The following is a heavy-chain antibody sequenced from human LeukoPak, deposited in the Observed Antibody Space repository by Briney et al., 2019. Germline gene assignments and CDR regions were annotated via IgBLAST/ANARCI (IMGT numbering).Heavy chain of an antibody. D-gene: IGHD3-22*01. CDR2: IIPILGIA. Sequence: SVKVSCKASGGTFSSYAISWVRQAPGQGLEWMGRIIPILGIANYAQKFQGGVTITADKSTSTAYMELSSLRSEDTAVYYCARDTLITMIVVVMAYWGQGTLVTVTS. CDR1: GGTFSSYA. CDR3: ARDTLITMIVVVMAY. J-gene: IGHJ4*02. V-gene: IGHV1-69*04.